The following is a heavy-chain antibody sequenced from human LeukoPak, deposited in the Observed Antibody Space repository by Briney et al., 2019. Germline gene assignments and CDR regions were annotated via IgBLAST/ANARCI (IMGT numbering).Heavy chain of an antibody. J-gene: IGHJ5*02. CDR2: ISPSGGST. CDR1: GYTFTSNY. D-gene: IGHD3-10*01. V-gene: IGHV1-46*01. Sequence: ASVKVSCKAFGYTFTSNYMHWVRQAPGQGPEWMGVISPSGGSTTYAQKFQGRVTLTRDMSTSTDYLELSSLRSEDTAVYYCARDRITMVRGVTQGLFNWFDPWGQGTLVTVSS. CDR3: ARDRITMVRGVTQGLFNWFDP.